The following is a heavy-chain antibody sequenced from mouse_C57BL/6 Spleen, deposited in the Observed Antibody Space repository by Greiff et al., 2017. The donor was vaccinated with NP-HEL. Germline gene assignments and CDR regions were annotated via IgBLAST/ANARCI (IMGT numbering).Heavy chain of an antibody. CDR1: GYTFTSYW. J-gene: IGHJ2*01. D-gene: IGHD1-1*01. V-gene: IGHV1-64*01. CDR3: AREASYYYGSSVFDY. Sequence: QVQLQQPGAELVKPGASVKLSCKASGYTFTSYWMHWVKQRPGQGLEWIGMIHPNSGSTNYNEKFKSKATLTVDKSSSTAYMQLSSLTSEDSAVYYWAREASYYYGSSVFDYWGQGTTLTVSS. CDR2: IHPNSGST.